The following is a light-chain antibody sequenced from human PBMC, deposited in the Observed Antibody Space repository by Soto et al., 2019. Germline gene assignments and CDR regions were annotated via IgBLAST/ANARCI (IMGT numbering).Light chain of an antibody. Sequence: QPVLTQPPSAPASLGASVKLTCTLSSGHNSYAIAWHQQQPEKGPRYLMKLNSDGSHSKGDGIPDRFSGSSSGAERYLTISSLQSEDEADYYCQTWSTDIRVFGGGTKVTVL. CDR1: SGHNSYA. CDR2: LNSDGSH. J-gene: IGLJ3*02. CDR3: QTWSTDIRV. V-gene: IGLV4-69*01.